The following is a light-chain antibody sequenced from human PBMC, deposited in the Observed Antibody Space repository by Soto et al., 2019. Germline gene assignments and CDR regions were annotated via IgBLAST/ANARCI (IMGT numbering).Light chain of an antibody. V-gene: IGKV1-33*01. CDR1: QDINIY. CDR2: DAS. Sequence: DIQMTQSPSSLFASVGDRVTITCQATQDINIYLNWYQQKPGKAPNLLIYDASNLEIGVPSRFSGSGSGTHFTFTISSLQTEDIGTYYCQQYYDWPLVTFGGGTRVDI. J-gene: IGKJ4*01. CDR3: QQYYDWPLVT.